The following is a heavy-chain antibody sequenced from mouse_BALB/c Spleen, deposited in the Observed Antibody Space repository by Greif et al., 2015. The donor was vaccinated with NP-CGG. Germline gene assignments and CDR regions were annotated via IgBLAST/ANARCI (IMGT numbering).Heavy chain of an antibody. D-gene: IGHD3-1*01. Sequence: QVQLQQSGAELMKPGASVKISCKATGYTFSSYWIEWVKQRPGHGLEWIGEILPGSGSTNYNEKFKGKATFTADTSSNTAYMQLSSLTSDDSSVYYCARIGKAQLGLDYCGQGTTLTVSS. CDR1: GYTFSSYW. CDR2: ILPGSGST. CDR3: ARIGKAQLGLDY. V-gene: IGHV1-9*01. J-gene: IGHJ2*01.